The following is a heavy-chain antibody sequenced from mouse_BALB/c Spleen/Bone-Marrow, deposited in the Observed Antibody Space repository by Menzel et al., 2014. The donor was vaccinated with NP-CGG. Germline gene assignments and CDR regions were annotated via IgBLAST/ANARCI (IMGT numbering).Heavy chain of an antibody. D-gene: IGHD1-1*01. V-gene: IGHV1-18*01. CDR1: GYSFTGHT. J-gene: IGHJ2*01. CDR3: ARVYYGSSTYYFDY. CDR2: INPYNGGT. Sequence: EVQEVESGPELVKPGASMKMSCKASGYSFTGHTMNWVKQSPGKNLEWIGLINPYNGGTSYNQKFKGKATLTVDKSSSTAYMELLSLTSEDSAVYYCARVYYGSSTYYFDYWGQGTTLTVSS.